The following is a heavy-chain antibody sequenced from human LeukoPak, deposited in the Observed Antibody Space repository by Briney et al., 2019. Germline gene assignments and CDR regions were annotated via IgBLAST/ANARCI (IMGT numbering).Heavy chain of an antibody. CDR2: MNPNSGNT. J-gene: IGHJ6*03. V-gene: IGHV1-8*03. CDR3: ARVKGGSYRYYYMDV. Sequence: ASVKVSCKASGYTFTSYDINWVRQATGQGLELMGWMNPNSGNTGYAQKFQGRVTITRNTSISTAYMELSSLRSEDTAVYYCARVKGGSYRYYYMDVWGKGTTVTVSS. D-gene: IGHD1-26*01. CDR1: GYTFTSYD.